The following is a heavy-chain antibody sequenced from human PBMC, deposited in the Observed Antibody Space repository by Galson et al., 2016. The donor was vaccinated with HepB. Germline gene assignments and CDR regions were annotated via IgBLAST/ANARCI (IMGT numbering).Heavy chain of an antibody. V-gene: IGHV5-51*01. CDR1: GYGFTNHW. CDR3: ARHHVPQHVHAFDL. CDR2: IYPGDSDT. Sequence: QSGAEVKKPGESLKISCPGSGYGFTNHWISWVRQMPGKGLEWMGIIYPGDSDTRYSPSFQGQVTISADKSISTAYLQWSSLKASDTAMYYCARHHVPQHVHAFDLWGLGTMVTVYS. J-gene: IGHJ3*01. D-gene: IGHD3-16*01.